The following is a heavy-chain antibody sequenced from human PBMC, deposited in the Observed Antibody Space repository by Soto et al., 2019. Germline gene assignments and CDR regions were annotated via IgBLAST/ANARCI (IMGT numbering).Heavy chain of an antibody. CDR1: GYTFTSYG. Sequence: VSVKVSCKASGYTFTSYGISWVRQAPGQGLEWMGWISAYNGNTNYAQKLQGRVTMTTDTSTSTAYMELRSLRSDDTAVYYCARDQGDFWSGYYLDLDYWGQGTLVTVSS. CDR3: ARDQGDFWSGYYLDLDY. D-gene: IGHD3-3*01. CDR2: ISAYNGNT. J-gene: IGHJ4*02. V-gene: IGHV1-18*01.